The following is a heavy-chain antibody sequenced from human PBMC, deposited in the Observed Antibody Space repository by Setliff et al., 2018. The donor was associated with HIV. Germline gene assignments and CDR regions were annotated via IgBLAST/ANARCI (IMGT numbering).Heavy chain of an antibody. CDR3: ARGAAQDSSGYYYDSSGYYIDH. CDR2: VYHSGST. V-gene: IGHV4-38-2*01. CDR1: GFSISRSYY. Sequence: SETLSLTCAVSGFSISRSYYWAWIRQPPGKGLEWIASVYHSGSTYYNPSLKSRVAISVDTSKNHFSLKLNSVTDADTAVYYRARGAAQDSSGYYYDSSGYYIDHWGQGTLVTVSS. D-gene: IGHD3-22*01. J-gene: IGHJ4*02.